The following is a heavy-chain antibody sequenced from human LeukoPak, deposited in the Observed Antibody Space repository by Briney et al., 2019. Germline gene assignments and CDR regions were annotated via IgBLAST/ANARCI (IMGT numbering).Heavy chain of an antibody. CDR1: GFIFSSHE. J-gene: IGHJ4*02. CDR3: ARAAYYDSSGYYRPDY. CDR2: ISSSGSAK. Sequence: QPGGSLRLSCAASGFIFSSHEMNWVRQAPGKGLEWVSYISSSGSAKYYADSVKGRFTISRDNAKNSLDLQMNSLRAEDTAVYYCARAAYYDSSGYYRPDYWSQGTLVTVSS. V-gene: IGHV3-48*03. D-gene: IGHD3-22*01.